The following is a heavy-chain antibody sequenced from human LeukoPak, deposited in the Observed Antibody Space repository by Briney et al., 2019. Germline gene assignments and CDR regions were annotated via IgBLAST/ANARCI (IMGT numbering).Heavy chain of an antibody. V-gene: IGHV3-73*01. CDR3: TRHYDILTGYQKTFDY. CDR1: GFTFSGSA. Sequence: GGSLRLPCAASGFTFSGSAMHWVRQASGKGLEWVGRIRSKANSYATAYAASVKGRFTISRDDSKNTAYLQMNSLKTEDTAVYYCTRHYDILTGYQKTFDYWGQGTLVTVSS. J-gene: IGHJ4*02. D-gene: IGHD3-9*01. CDR2: IRSKANSYAT.